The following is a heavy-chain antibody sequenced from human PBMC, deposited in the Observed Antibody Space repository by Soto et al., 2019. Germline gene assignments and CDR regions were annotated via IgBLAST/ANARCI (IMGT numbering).Heavy chain of an antibody. CDR1: GFTFSSYA. CDR3: ARYRPYYYDPYYGMDV. V-gene: IGHV3-23*01. D-gene: IGHD3-22*01. Sequence: GGSLRLSCAASGFTFSSYAMSWVRQAPGKGLEWVSAISGSGGSTCYADSVKGRFTISRDNSKNTLYLQMNSLRAEDTAVYYCARYRPYYYDPYYGMDVWGQGTTVTVSS. CDR2: ISGSGGST. J-gene: IGHJ6*02.